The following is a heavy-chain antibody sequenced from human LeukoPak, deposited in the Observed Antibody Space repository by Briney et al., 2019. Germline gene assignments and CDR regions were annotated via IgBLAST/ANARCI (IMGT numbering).Heavy chain of an antibody. CDR2: IWSDGSNR. D-gene: IGHD4-11*01. V-gene: IGHV3-33*01. CDR3: ARDAQRGFDYSNSLEY. J-gene: IGHJ4*01. CDR1: GFIYSHYG. Sequence: GGSLRLSCAASGFIYSHYGMHWVRRAPGKGLEWVAVIWSDGSNRFYAGSVKGRFTISRDNSQNTLFLQMNSLRAEDTAMYYCARDAQRGFDYSNSLEYWGHGTLVTVSS.